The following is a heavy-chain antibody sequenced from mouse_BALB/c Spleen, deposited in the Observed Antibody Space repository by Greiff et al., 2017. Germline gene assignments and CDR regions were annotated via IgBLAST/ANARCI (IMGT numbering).Heavy chain of an antibody. CDR2: IRSKSNNYAT. J-gene: IGHJ3*01. Sequence: EVKVVESGGGLVQPKGSLKLSCAASGFTFNTYAMNWVRQAPGKGLEWVARIRSKSNNYATYYADSVKDRFTISRDDSQSMLYLQMNNLKTEDTAMYYCASGTGFAYWGQGTLVTVSA. D-gene: IGHD3-1*01. CDR1: GFTFNTYA. V-gene: IGHV10-1*02. CDR3: ASGTGFAY.